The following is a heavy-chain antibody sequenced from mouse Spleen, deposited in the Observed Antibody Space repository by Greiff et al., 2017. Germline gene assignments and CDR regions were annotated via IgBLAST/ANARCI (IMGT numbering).Heavy chain of an antibody. CDR2: IDPSDSYT. Sequence: QVQLQQPGAELVRPGTSVKLSCKASGYTFTSYWMHWVKQRPGQGLEWIGVIDPSDSYTNYNQKFKGKATLTVDTSSSTAYMQLSSLTSEDSAVYYCGPYYGNYPFACWGQGTLVTVSA. D-gene: IGHD2-10*01. V-gene: IGHV1-59*01. CDR1: GYTFTSYW. J-gene: IGHJ3*01. CDR3: GPYYGNYPFAC.